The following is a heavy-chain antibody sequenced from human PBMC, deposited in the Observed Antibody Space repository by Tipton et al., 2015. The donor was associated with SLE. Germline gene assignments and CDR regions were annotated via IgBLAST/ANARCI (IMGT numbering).Heavy chain of an antibody. CDR3: ARLHGYSYGLNWFDP. Sequence: GSLRLSCTVSGGSVSSSSKYWAWIRQPPGKGLEWIGSIYYTGTTTYYNSFLKSRVTMSVDTSKNQFSLRLTSGIAADTAVYYCARLHGYSYGLNWFDPWGQGTLISVSS. CDR2: IYYTGTTT. D-gene: IGHD5-18*01. J-gene: IGHJ5*02. CDR1: GGSVSSSSKY. V-gene: IGHV4-39*07.